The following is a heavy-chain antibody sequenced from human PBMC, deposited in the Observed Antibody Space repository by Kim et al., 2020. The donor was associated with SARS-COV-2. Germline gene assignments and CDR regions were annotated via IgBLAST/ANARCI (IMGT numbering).Heavy chain of an antibody. Sequence: SETLSLTCTVSGGSISSYYWSWIRQPPGKGLEWIGYIYYSGSTNYNPSLKSRVTISVDTSKNQFSLKLSSVTAADTAVYYCARDPQDYGGPYGMDVWGQGTTVTVSS. CDR3: ARDPQDYGGPYGMDV. CDR2: IYYSGST. J-gene: IGHJ6*02. CDR1: GGSISSYY. V-gene: IGHV4-59*01. D-gene: IGHD4-17*01.